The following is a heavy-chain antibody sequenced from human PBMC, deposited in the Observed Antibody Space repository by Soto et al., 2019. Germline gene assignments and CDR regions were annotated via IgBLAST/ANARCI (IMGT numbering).Heavy chain of an antibody. V-gene: IGHV4-59*01. J-gene: IGHJ4*02. D-gene: IGHD3-10*01. Sequence: QVQLQESGPGLVKPSETLSLTCTVSGGSISSYYWSWIRQPPGKGLEWIGYIYYSGSTNYNPSLKSRVTISVDTSKNQFSLKLRSVTAADTAVYYCATALVRFGELLFDYWGQGTLVTVSS. CDR3: ATALVRFGELLFDY. CDR1: GGSISSYY. CDR2: IYYSGST.